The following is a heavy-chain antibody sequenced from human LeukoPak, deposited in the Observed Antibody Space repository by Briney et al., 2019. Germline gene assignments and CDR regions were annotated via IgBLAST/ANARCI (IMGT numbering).Heavy chain of an antibody. CDR2: IYYSGST. Sequence: SETLSLTCTVSGGSISSGGYYWSWIRQHPGKGLEWIGYIYYSGSTYYNPSLESRVTISVDTSKNQFSLKLSSVTAADTAVYYCARGQDIVVANWFDPWGQGTLVTVSS. CDR1: GGSISSGGYY. D-gene: IGHD2-15*01. J-gene: IGHJ5*02. V-gene: IGHV4-31*03. CDR3: ARGQDIVVANWFDP.